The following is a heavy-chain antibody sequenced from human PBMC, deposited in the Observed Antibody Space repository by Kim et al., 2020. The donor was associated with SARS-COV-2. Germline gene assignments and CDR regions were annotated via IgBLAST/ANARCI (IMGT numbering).Heavy chain of an antibody. CDR1: GFTFDDYA. CDR2: ISGDGGST. D-gene: IGHD2-8*01. CDR3: AKDFEVGYCTNGVCYVRGGMDV. Sequence: GGSLRLSCAASGFTFDDYAMHWVRQAPGKGLEWVSLISGDGGSTYYADSVKGRFTISRDNSKNSLYLQMNSLRTEDTALYYCAKDFEVGYCTNGVCYVRGGMDVWGQGTTVTVSS. J-gene: IGHJ6*02. V-gene: IGHV3-43*02.